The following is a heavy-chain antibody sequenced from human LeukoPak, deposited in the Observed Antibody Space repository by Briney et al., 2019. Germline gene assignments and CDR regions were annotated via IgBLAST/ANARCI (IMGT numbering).Heavy chain of an antibody. J-gene: IGHJ4*02. CDR2: IYYSGTT. V-gene: IGHV4-61*01. Sequence: SETLSLTCTVSGGSVSSGSYYWNWIRQTPGKGLEWIGYIYYSGTTNYNPSLKSRVTISVDTSKNQFSLKLSSVTAADTAVYYCARARGQLRFPWTGSSPTGQFDYWGQGTLVTVSS. D-gene: IGHD3-3*01. CDR1: GGSVSSGSYY. CDR3: ARARGQLRFPWTGSSPTGQFDY.